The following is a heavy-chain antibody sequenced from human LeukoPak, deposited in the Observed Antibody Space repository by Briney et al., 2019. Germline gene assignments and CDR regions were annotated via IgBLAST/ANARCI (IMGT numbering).Heavy chain of an antibody. CDR1: GFTFGDYA. CDR2: IRRKAHGCTT. Sequence: PGGSLRLSCTTSGFTFGDYAMSWVRQAPGKGVEWVSFIRRKAHGCTTEYAASVKGRFYSSRDDSKSIAYLQMNSLKTEDTAVYFCTRVTYYYDNSGYFHFDSWGQGSLVTVSS. V-gene: IGHV3-49*04. J-gene: IGHJ4*02. CDR3: TRVTYYYDNSGYFHFDS. D-gene: IGHD3-22*01.